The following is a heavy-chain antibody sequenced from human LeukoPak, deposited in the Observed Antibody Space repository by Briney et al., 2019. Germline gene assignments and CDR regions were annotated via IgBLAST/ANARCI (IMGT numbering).Heavy chain of an antibody. Sequence: PGGSLRLSCAASGFTFSASTIHWVRQASGKRLEWVGRIRTKANDYATTHTASLKGRFTISRDDSHNTAYLQMNSLTTEDTAVYYCTGNYYGSGSYADFDYWGQGTLVTVSS. CDR3: TGNYYGSGSYADFDY. CDR1: GFTFSAST. J-gene: IGHJ4*02. CDR2: IRTKANDYAT. V-gene: IGHV3-73*01. D-gene: IGHD3-10*01.